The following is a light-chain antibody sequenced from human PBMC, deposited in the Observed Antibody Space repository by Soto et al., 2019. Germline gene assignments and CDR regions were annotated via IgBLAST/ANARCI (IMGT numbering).Light chain of an antibody. J-gene: IGLJ2*01. CDR2: SNN. CDR1: SSNIGSNT. V-gene: IGLV1-44*01. Sequence: QSVLTQPPSASGTSGQRVTIPCSRSSSNIGSNTVNWYQQLPGTAPKLLIYSNNQRPSGVPDRFSGSKSGTSASLAISGLQSEDEADYYCAAWDDSLNGLVFGGGTQRTV. CDR3: AAWDDSLNGLV.